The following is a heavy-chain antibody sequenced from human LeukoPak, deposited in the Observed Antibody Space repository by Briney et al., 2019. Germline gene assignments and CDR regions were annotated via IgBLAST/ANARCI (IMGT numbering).Heavy chain of an antibody. CDR1: GASMSDHY. D-gene: IGHD6-13*01. CDR2: VYGSGTT. CDR3: ATRPGGSRWYGVFDF. V-gene: IGHV4-59*11. Sequence: SETLSLTCTVSGASMSDHYWSWIRQSPGKGLEWIGYVYGSGTTNYNPSLNDRVTMSVETSNNQFSLKLTSVTPADTALNYRATRPGGSRWYGVFDFWGRGTLVTVSS. J-gene: IGHJ4*02.